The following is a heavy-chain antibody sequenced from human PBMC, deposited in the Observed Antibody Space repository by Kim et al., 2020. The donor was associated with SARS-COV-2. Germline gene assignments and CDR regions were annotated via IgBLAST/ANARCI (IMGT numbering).Heavy chain of an antibody. CDR3: ARNPTRWQRYNWFDP. CDR1: DGSFSGYY. J-gene: IGHJ5*02. Sequence: SETLSLTCAVFDGSFSGYYWSWIRQPPGKGLEWIGEINHSGSTNYNPSLKSRVTISVDMSIKQFSLRLRSVTAADTAVYYCARNPTRWQRYNWFDPWGQGTLVAVSS. V-gene: IGHV4-34*01. CDR2: INHSGST. D-gene: IGHD1-1*01.